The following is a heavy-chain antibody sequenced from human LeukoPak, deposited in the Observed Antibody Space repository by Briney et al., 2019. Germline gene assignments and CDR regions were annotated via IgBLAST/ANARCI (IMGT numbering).Heavy chain of an antibody. J-gene: IGHJ4*02. CDR1: GFSFNNDW. D-gene: IGHD3-16*01. Sequence: PGGSLRLSCATSGFSFNNDWMDWVRQAPGKGLEWVANINQDGSEKNCLDSVKGRFTISRDNAQNSLYLQMNGLRVEDTAVYYCTRRLDEWGQGTLVTVPS. V-gene: IGHV3-7*01. CDR3: TRRLDE. CDR2: INQDGSEK.